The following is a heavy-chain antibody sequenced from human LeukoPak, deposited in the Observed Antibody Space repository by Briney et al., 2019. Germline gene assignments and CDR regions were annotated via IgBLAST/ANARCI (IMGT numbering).Heavy chain of an antibody. CDR1: GGSISTYY. CDR3: ARTTEGGYTYDYFYYYYMDV. D-gene: IGHD5-18*01. J-gene: IGHJ6*03. Sequence: PSETLSLTCSVSGGSISTYYWNWIRQPPGKGLEWIGYIYHSGSSNYNPSLKSRVTISVDTSKNQFSLRLSSVTAADTAVYYCARTTEGGYTYDYFYYYYMDVWGKGTTVTISS. V-gene: IGHV4-59*01. CDR2: IYHSGSS.